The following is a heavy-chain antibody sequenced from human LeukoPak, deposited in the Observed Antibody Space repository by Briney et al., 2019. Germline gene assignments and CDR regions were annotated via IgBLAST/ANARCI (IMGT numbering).Heavy chain of an antibody. CDR3: ARGPPEYCSGGSCYSGRNWIDP. Sequence: ASVKVSCKASGYTFTGYYMHWVRQAPGQGLEWMGWINPNSGGTNYAQKFQGRVTMTRDTSISTAYMALSRLRSDDTAVYYCARGPPEYCSGGSCYSGRNWIDPWGQGTLVTVSS. V-gene: IGHV1-2*02. D-gene: IGHD2-15*01. CDR1: GYTFTGYY. CDR2: INPNSGGT. J-gene: IGHJ5*02.